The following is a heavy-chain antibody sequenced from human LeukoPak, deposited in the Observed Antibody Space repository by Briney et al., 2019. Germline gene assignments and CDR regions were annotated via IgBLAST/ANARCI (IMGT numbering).Heavy chain of an antibody. Sequence: SQTLSLTCTVSGGSISSGSYYWSWTRQPAGKGLEWIGCIYTSGRTNYNPSLKSRVTISVDTSKNQFSLKLSSVTAADTAVYYCASGERGYSYGSSFYYYYGMDVWGQGTTVTVSS. V-gene: IGHV4-61*02. CDR3: ASGERGYSYGSSFYYYYGMDV. J-gene: IGHJ6*02. D-gene: IGHD5-18*01. CDR2: IYTSGRT. CDR1: GGSISSGSYY.